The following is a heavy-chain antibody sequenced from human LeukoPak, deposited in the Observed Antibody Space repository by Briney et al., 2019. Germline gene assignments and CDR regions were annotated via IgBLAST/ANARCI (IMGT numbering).Heavy chain of an antibody. CDR2: IVPIFGTA. V-gene: IGHV1-69*13. D-gene: IGHD3-10*01. CDR3: ARDQGHGTYYYGSGSYYY. Sequence: ASVKVSCKASGGTFSSYAISWVRQAPGQGLEWMGGIVPIFGTANYAQKFQGRVTITADESTSTAYMELSSLRSEDTAVYYCARDQGHGTYYYGSGSYYYWGQGTLVTVSS. J-gene: IGHJ4*02. CDR1: GGTFSSYA.